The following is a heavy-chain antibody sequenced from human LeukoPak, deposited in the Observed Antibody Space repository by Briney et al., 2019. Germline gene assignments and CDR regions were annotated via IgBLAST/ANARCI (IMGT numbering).Heavy chain of an antibody. J-gene: IGHJ3*02. D-gene: IGHD3-9*01. CDR1: GGSISSGGYY. CDR3: ARGPTSSALRYFDWLSRSAFDI. V-gene: IGHV4-31*03. Sequence: PSETLSLTCTVSGGSISSGGYYWSWIRQHPGKGLEWIGYIYYSGSTYYNPSLKSRVTISVDTSKNQFSLKLSSVTAADTAVYYCARGPTSSALRYFDWLSRSAFDIWGQGTMVTVSS. CDR2: IYYSGST.